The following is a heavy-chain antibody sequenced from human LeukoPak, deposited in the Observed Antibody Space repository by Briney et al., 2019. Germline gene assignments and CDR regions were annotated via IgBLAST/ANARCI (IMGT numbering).Heavy chain of an antibody. CDR1: GFTFSSYG. CDR3: TRDYYDSSGYLPMDV. J-gene: IGHJ6*03. D-gene: IGHD3-22*01. CDR2: IRTKAYGGTT. Sequence: PGGSLRLSCAASGFTFSSYGMHWVRQAPGKGLEWVGFIRTKAYGGTTEYAASVKGRFAISRDDSKSIAYLQMNSLKTEDTALYYCTRDYYDSSGYLPMDVWGKGTTVTISS. V-gene: IGHV3-49*04.